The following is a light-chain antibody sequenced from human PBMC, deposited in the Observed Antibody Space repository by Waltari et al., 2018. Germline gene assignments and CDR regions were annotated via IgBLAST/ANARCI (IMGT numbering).Light chain of an antibody. CDR2: VNSDGSH. CDR1: SGHSTNV. CDR3: QTGGHGTWV. V-gene: IGLV4-69*01. J-gene: IGLJ3*02. Sequence: QLVLTQSPSASASLGASVKLTCTLSSGHSTNVIAWLQKRPEKGPRYLMKVNSDGSHNKGDGIPVRFSGTSCGAERSLTCSSSQAEDEADYYGQTGGHGTWVFGGGTKLTVL.